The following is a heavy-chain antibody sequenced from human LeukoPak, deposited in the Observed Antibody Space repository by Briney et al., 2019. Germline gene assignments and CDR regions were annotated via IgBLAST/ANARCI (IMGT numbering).Heavy chain of an antibody. CDR3: ARDLVGAIEGLDY. Sequence: ASVKVSCKASGYTFTGYYMHWVRQAPGQGLEWMGWINPNSGGTNYAQKFQGRVTMTRDTSISTAYMELSRLRSDETAVYYCARDLVGAIEGLDYWGQGTLVTVSS. J-gene: IGHJ4*02. D-gene: IGHD1-26*01. V-gene: IGHV1-2*02. CDR2: INPNSGGT. CDR1: GYTFTGYY.